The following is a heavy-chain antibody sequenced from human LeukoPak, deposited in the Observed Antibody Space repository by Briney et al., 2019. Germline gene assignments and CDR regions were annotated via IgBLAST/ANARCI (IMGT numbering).Heavy chain of an antibody. V-gene: IGHV1-2*02. CDR2: INPNSGGT. D-gene: IGHD3-3*01. CDR1: GYTFTGYY. J-gene: IGHJ5*02. CDR3: ARQSSGYGWFDP. Sequence: ASVKVSCKASGYTFTGYYMHWVRQAPGQGLEWMGWINPNSGGTNYAQKFQGRVTMTRDTSISTAYVELSRLRSDDTAVYYCARQSSGYGWFDPWGQGTLVTVSS.